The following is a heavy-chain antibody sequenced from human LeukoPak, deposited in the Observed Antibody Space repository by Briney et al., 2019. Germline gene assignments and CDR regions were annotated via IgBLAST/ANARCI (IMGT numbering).Heavy chain of an antibody. CDR1: GFTFSSYA. J-gene: IGHJ4*02. CDR2: ISRGSDHI. V-gene: IGHV3-21*04. D-gene: IGHD3-10*01. Sequence: GGSLRLSCAASGFTFSSYAMNWVRQAPGKGLEWVSSISRGSDHIFYADSMKGRFTISRDNAKNSLYLQMNSLRAEDTAVYYCARVSGSYYNPYYFDYWGQGTLVTVSS. CDR3: ARVSGSYYNPYYFDY.